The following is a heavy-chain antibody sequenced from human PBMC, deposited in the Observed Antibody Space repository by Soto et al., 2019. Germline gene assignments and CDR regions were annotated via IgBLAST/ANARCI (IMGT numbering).Heavy chain of an antibody. Sequence: QLQLQESGSGLVKPSQTLSLTCAVSGGSISSGGYSWSWIRQPPGKGLEWIGYIYLSGSTFYNPSLKSRVTISLDRSKNQFSLKLSSVTAAATAVYFCARDRNYYGMDVWGQGTTVTVSS. CDR1: GGSISSGGYS. CDR3: ARDRNYYGMDV. CDR2: IYLSGST. V-gene: IGHV4-30-2*01. J-gene: IGHJ6*02.